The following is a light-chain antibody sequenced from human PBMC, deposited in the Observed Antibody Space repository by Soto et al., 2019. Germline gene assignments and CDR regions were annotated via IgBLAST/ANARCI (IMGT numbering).Light chain of an antibody. CDR1: GNINSR. Sequence: VMTQSPATLSVSPGESATLSCRAGGNINSRLSWYQQTPAQAPRLLLHCAATRAPGFPARFSGSGSGTDFTLTISSLQPEDFATYYCLQDHSYPLTFGGGTKVDIK. CDR2: CAA. CDR3: LQDHSYPLT. V-gene: IGKV3-15*01. J-gene: IGKJ4*01.